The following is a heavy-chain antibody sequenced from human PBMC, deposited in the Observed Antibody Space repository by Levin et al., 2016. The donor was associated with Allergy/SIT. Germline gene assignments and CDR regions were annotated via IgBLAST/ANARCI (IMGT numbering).Heavy chain of an antibody. Sequence: GGSLRLSCAASGFTFSSYAMHWVRQAPGKGLEWVAVISYDGSNKYYADSVKGRFTISRDNSKNTLYLQMNSLRAEDTAVYYCARDVWAQKLVASGYYYYYGMDVWGQGTTVTVSS. CDR1: GFTFSSYA. J-gene: IGHJ6*02. CDR2: ISYDGSNK. D-gene: IGHD6-13*01. CDR3: ARDVWAQKLVASGYYYYYGMDV. V-gene: IGHV3-30*04.